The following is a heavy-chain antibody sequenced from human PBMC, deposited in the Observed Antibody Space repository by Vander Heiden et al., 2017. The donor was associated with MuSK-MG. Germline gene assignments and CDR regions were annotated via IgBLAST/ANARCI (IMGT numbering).Heavy chain of an antibody. Sequence: QVQLQESGPGLVKPSETLSLTCAVSGYSISSGYYWGWIRQPPGKGLEWIGSIYHSGSTYYNPSLKSRVTISVDTSKNQFSLKLSSVTAADTAVYYCARHFGSGRFDYWGQGTLVTVSS. V-gene: IGHV4-38-2*01. CDR1: GYSISSGYY. J-gene: IGHJ4*02. D-gene: IGHD3-10*01. CDR3: ARHFGSGRFDY. CDR2: IYHSGST.